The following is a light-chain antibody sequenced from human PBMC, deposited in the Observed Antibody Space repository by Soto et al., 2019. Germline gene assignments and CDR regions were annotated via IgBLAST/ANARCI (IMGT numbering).Light chain of an antibody. CDR3: QQRSNWPIIT. Sequence: EIVLTPSPGTLSLSPGERATLSCRASQSVNRSLAWYQQKPGQPPRLLIYGASTRATGIPARFSGSGSGTEFTLTISSLQSEEFAVYYCQQRSNWPIITFGQGTRLEIK. V-gene: IGKV3-15*01. CDR1: QSVNRS. CDR2: GAS. J-gene: IGKJ5*01.